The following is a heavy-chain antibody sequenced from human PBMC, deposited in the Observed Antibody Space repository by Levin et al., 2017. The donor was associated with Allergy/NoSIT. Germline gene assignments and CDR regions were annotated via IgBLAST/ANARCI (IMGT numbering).Heavy chain of an antibody. CDR2: IDPSDSYT. Sequence: GESLKISCKASGYGFTSYWISWVRQMPGKGLEWMGRIDPSDSYTTYSPSFQGHVTISADKSISTAYLQWSSLEASDTAMYYCARLSLRYCSGGSCDYWGQGTLVTVSS. J-gene: IGHJ4*02. V-gene: IGHV5-10-1*01. CDR1: GYGFTSYW. CDR3: ARLSLRYCSGGSCDY. D-gene: IGHD2-15*01.